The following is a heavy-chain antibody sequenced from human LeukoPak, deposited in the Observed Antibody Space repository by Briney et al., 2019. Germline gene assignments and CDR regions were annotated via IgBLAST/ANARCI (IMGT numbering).Heavy chain of an antibody. V-gene: IGHV3-7*03. CDR3: AKDEGIAAAAPQDY. Sequence: PGGSLRLSCAASGFTFSSYWMSWVRQAPGKGLEWVANIKQDGSEKYYVDSVKGRFTISRDNAKNSLYLQMNSLRAEDTALYYCAKDEGIAAAAPQDYWGQGTLVTVSS. CDR1: GFTFSSYW. D-gene: IGHD6-13*01. J-gene: IGHJ4*02. CDR2: IKQDGSEK.